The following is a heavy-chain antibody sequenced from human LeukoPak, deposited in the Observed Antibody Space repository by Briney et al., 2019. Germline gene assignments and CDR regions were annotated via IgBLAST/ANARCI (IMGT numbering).Heavy chain of an antibody. CDR3: ARVEAGRRVGDAFDI. J-gene: IGHJ3*02. Sequence: GGSLRLSCAASGFTFSRFWMHWVRKAPGKGLVWVSRLNSDGSSASYADAVKGRFTISRDNAKNTLYLQMNSLRAEDTAVYYCARVEAGRRVGDAFDIWGQGTMVTVSS. CDR1: GFTFSRFW. D-gene: IGHD6-19*01. V-gene: IGHV3-74*01. CDR2: LNSDGSSA.